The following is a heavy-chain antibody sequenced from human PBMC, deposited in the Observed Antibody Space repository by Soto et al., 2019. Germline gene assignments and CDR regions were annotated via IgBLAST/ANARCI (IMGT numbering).Heavy chain of an antibody. J-gene: IGHJ6*02. CDR3: ARVPSPFDYYYAMDV. CDR2: IFSSGTT. D-gene: IGHD3-16*01. CDR1: DDSISSGNKY. Sequence: PSETLSLTCTVSDDSISSGNKYWSWIRQAPGKGLEWIGYIFSSGTTYYNPSLKSRLTMSLDTSQNQFSLRLASVTDADSAVYYCARVPSPFDYYYAMDVWGQGTTVTVSS. V-gene: IGHV4-30-4*01.